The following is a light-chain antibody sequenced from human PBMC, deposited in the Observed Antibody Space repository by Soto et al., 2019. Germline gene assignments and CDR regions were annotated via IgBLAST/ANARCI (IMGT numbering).Light chain of an antibody. Sequence: NLLTQSPDTLSLAPGERATLSCRASQSVSSSLAWYQQKPGQAPRLLIYDASNRATGIPARFSGSGSGTDFTLTISSLEPEDFAVYYCQQRSNWPPEVTFGPGTKVDIK. CDR1: QSVSSS. CDR2: DAS. V-gene: IGKV3-11*01. CDR3: QQRSNWPPEVT. J-gene: IGKJ3*01.